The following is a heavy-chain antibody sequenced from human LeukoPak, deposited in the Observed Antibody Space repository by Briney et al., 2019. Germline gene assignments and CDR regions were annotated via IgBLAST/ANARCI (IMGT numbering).Heavy chain of an antibody. D-gene: IGHD3-3*01. CDR1: GFTFNDYA. CDR3: AKERPIFGVLINAVGGMDV. Sequence: PGGSLRLSCAASGFTFNDYAMHWVRQAPGKGLEWVSGISWNSGSRGYVDSVKGRCTISRDNARTSLYLQINSLRVQDTALYYCAKERPIFGVLINAVGGMDVWGQGTTVPVSS. CDR2: ISWNSGSR. J-gene: IGHJ6*02. V-gene: IGHV3-9*01.